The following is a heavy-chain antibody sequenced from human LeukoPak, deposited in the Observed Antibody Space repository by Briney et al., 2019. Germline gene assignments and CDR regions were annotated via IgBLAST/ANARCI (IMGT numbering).Heavy chain of an antibody. D-gene: IGHD3-22*01. J-gene: IGHJ4*02. CDR3: AKDLSPYYYDSSGYYSMSGFDY. V-gene: IGHV3-21*01. Sequence: GGSLRLSCAASGFIFSSYSMNWVRQAPGKRLEWVSSISSSSSYIYYADSVKGRFTISRDNSKNTLYLQMNSLRAEDTAVYYCAKDLSPYYYDSSGYYSMSGFDYWGQGTLVTVSS. CDR1: GFIFSSYS. CDR2: ISSSSSYI.